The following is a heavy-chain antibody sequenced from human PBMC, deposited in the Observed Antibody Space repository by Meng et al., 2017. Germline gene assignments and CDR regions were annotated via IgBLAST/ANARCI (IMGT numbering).Heavy chain of an antibody. V-gene: IGHV3-30*04. CDR3: ARGLRGLELYYYDSSGYFLG. J-gene: IGHJ4*02. Sequence: LKISCAASGFTFSSYAMHWVRQAPGKGLEWVAVISYDGSNKYYADSVKGRFTISRDNSKNTLYLQMNSLRAEDTAVYYCARGLRGLELYYYDSSGYFLGWGQGTLVTVSS. D-gene: IGHD3-22*01. CDR1: GFTFSSYA. CDR2: ISYDGSNK.